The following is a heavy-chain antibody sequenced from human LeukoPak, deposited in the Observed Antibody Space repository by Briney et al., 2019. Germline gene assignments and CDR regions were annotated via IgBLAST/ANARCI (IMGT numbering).Heavy chain of an antibody. CDR2: INWSGGST. Sequence: PGGSLRLSCAASGFTFDDYGMRWIRQAPGKGLEWVSGINWSGGSTGYADSVKGRFTISRDNAKNSLYLQMNSLRAEDTALYYCARLGIAAAGRPFDYWGQGTLVTVSS. D-gene: IGHD6-13*01. CDR3: ARLGIAAAGRPFDY. J-gene: IGHJ4*02. V-gene: IGHV3-20*04. CDR1: GFTFDDYG.